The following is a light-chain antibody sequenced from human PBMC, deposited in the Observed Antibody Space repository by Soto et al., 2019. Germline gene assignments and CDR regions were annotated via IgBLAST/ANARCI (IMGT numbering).Light chain of an antibody. V-gene: IGLV2-11*01. CDR1: SSDVGGYNY. Sequence: QSALTQPRSVSGSPGQSVTISCTGTSSDVGGYNYVSWYQQHPGKAPKLMIYDVSKRPSGVPDRFSGSKSGNTASLTISGVQPDDEADYYCSSYRSSDTLEVFGTGTKLTVL. CDR2: DVS. CDR3: SSYRSSDTLEV. J-gene: IGLJ1*01.